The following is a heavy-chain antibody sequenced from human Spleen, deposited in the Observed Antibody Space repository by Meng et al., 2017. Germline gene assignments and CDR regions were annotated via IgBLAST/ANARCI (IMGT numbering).Heavy chain of an antibody. CDR3: ARGPTTMAHDFDY. J-gene: IGHJ4*02. Sequence: QVHLKHVCDELWKPSETLSLTCVVSGGSFSDYYWSWIRQPPGKGLEWIGEINHSGSTNYNPSLESRATISVDTSQNNLSLKLSSVTAADSAVYYCARGPTTMAHDFDYWGQGTLVTVSS. CDR1: GGSFSDYY. D-gene: IGHD4-11*01. V-gene: IGHV4-34*01. CDR2: INHSGST.